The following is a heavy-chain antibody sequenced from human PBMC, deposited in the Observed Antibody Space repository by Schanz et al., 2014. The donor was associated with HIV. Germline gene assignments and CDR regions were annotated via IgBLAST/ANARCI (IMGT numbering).Heavy chain of an antibody. D-gene: IGHD2-15*01. CDR2: MSWNRGKI. V-gene: IGHV3-9*01. J-gene: IGHJ3*02. Sequence: EAHLVESGGGLVQPGRSLRLSCAASGFTFDDYAMHWVRQGPGKGLEWVAGMSWNRGKIGYADSVKGRFTISRDNAKNSLYLQMNSLRPEDTALYYCAKGTFLVADGHDAFDIWGQGTMVTVSS. CDR3: AKGTFLVADGHDAFDI. CDR1: GFTFDDYA.